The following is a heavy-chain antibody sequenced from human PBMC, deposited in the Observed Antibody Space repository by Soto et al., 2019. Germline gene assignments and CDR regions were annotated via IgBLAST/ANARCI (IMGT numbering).Heavy chain of an antibody. V-gene: IGHV3-23*01. J-gene: IGHJ4*02. CDR2: ISGSDSST. Sequence: EVQLLESGGGLVQPGGSLRLSCAASGFTFSTYAMSWVRQAPGKGLEWVSGISGSDSSTYYADSVKGRFTISRDNSWNTLYLQMNSLTAADTAVYYCAKGGPRTGWYQEIEYWGQGTLVNVSS. D-gene: IGHD6-19*01. CDR3: AKGGPRTGWYQEIEY. CDR1: GFTFSTYA.